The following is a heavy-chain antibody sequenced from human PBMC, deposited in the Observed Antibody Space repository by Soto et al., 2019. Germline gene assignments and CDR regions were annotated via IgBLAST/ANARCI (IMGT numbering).Heavy chain of an antibody. CDR3: AKTDPGIEVAGIDY. Sequence: GGSLRLSCAASGFIFNNYGMHWVRQAPGKGLEWVALMSYDGSSTYYADSVKGRFTISRDNSKSTLYLQMNSLRGEDTAVYYCAKTDPGIEVAGIDYWGQGALLTVSS. V-gene: IGHV3-30*18. CDR2: MSYDGSST. J-gene: IGHJ4*02. D-gene: IGHD6-19*01. CDR1: GFIFNNYG.